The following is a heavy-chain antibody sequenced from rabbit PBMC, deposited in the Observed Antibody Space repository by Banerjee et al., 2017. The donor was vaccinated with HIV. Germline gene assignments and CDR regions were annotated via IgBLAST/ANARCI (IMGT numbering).Heavy chain of an antibody. CDR2: IYTGSSGST. V-gene: IGHV1S45*01. CDR3: ARGGAGLLTNTLNL. CDR1: GFSFSSSYY. D-gene: IGHD3-1*01. J-gene: IGHJ4*01. Sequence: QEQLVESGGGLVQPEGSLTLTCTASGFSFSSSYYICWVRQAPEKGLEWIGCIYTGSSGSTYYASWAKGRFTISKTSSTTVTLQMTSLTAADTATYFCARGGAGLLTNTLNLWGPGTLVTVS.